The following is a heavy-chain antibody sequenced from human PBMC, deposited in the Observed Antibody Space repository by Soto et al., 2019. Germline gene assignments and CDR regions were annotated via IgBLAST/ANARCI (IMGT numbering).Heavy chain of an antibody. V-gene: IGHV1-8*01. CDR3: ARAGTTVMGHYYYGMDV. D-gene: IGHD1-7*01. J-gene: IGHJ6*02. Sequence: ASVKVSCKASGYTFTSYDINWVRQATGQGLEWMGWMNPNSGNTGYAQKFQCRVTMTRNTSISTAYMELSSLRSEDTAVYYCARAGTTVMGHYYYGMDVWGQGTTVIVSS. CDR1: GYTFTSYD. CDR2: MNPNSGNT.